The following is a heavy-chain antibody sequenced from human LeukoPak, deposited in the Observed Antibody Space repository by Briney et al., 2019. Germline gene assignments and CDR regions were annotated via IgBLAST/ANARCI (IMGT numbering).Heavy chain of an antibody. Sequence: GGSLRLSCAASEFTFSDYYMNWIRQAPGKGLEWVSYISSSGNTIYYADSVKGRFTISRDNAKNSLYLQMNSLRAEDTAVYYCARGNRNDVKCLDVWDQGTTVTVSS. CDR1: EFTFSDYY. J-gene: IGHJ6*02. V-gene: IGHV3-11*01. CDR3: ARGNRNDVKCLDV. CDR2: ISSSGNTI. D-gene: IGHD1-20*01.